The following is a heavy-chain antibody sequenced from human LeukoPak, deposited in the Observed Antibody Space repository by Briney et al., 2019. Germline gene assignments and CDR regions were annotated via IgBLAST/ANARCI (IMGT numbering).Heavy chain of an antibody. Sequence: SVKVSCKASGGTFSSYAISWVRQAPGQGLEWMGGIIPIFGTANYAQKFQGRVTITADESTSTAYMELSSLRSEDTAVYYCARGGVREQQLVIKSWFDPWGQGTLVTVSS. CDR1: GGTFSSYA. J-gene: IGHJ5*02. D-gene: IGHD6-13*01. V-gene: IGHV1-69*13. CDR3: ARGGVREQQLVIKSWFDP. CDR2: IIPIFGTA.